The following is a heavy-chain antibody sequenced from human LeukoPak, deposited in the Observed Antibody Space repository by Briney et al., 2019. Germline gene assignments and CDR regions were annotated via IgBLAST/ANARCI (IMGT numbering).Heavy chain of an antibody. Sequence: QPGRSLRLSCAASGFTFSSYAMHWVRQAPGKGLXXXAVISYDGSNKYYADSVKGRFTISRDNSKNTLYLQMNSLRAEDTAVYYCARDPGDGCNYYYFDYWGQGTLVTVSS. D-gene: IGHD5-24*01. V-gene: IGHV3-30-3*01. J-gene: IGHJ4*02. CDR3: ARDPGDGCNYYYFDY. CDR1: GFTFSSYA. CDR2: ISYDGSNK.